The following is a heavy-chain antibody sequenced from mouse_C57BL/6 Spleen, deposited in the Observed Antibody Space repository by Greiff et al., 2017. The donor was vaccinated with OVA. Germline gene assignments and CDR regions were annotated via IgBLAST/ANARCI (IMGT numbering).Heavy chain of an antibody. D-gene: IGHD1-1*01. CDR1: GYTFTSYW. Sequence: QVQLQQPGAELVRPGSSVKLSCKASGYTFTSYWMHWVKQRPIQGLEWIGNIDPSDSETHYNQKFKDKATLTVDKSSSTAYMQLSSLTSEDSAVYYCVRGGYYGSSYDWYFDVWGTGTTVTVSS. CDR2: IDPSDSET. J-gene: IGHJ1*03. CDR3: VRGGYYGSSYDWYFDV. V-gene: IGHV1-52*01.